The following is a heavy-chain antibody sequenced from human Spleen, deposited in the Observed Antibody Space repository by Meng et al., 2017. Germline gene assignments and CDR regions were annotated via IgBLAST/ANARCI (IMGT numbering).Heavy chain of an antibody. J-gene: IGHJ3*02. CDR2: IYSGGST. Sequence: GGSLRLSCAASGFIVSNNHMTWARQAPGKGLEWVSVIYSGGSTYYADSVKGRFTISRDNSKNALYLQMSSLRAEDTAVYYCARDDPDYGSGDDAFDIWGQGTMVTVSS. CDR3: ARDDPDYGSGDDAFDI. D-gene: IGHD3-10*01. V-gene: IGHV3-53*01. CDR1: GFIVSNNH.